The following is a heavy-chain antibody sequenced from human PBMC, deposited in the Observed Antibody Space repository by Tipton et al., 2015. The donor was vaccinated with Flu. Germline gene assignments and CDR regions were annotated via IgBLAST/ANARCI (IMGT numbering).Heavy chain of an antibody. V-gene: IGHV3-7*01. CDR1: GFTFNRHW. Sequence: GSLRLSCEASGFTFNRHWMTWVRQAPGRGLEWVADIRQDGGEARYVDSVKGRFSISRDNAKNSLYLEMNSLRVEDTSVYYCVRDWDGSDFSDYWGQGTLVTVSS. J-gene: IGHJ4*02. CDR3: VRDWDGSDFSDY. CDR2: IRQDGGEA. D-gene: IGHD1-26*01.